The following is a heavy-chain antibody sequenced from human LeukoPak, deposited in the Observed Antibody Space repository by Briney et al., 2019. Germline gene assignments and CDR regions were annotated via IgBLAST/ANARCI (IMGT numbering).Heavy chain of an antibody. CDR3: AKDPLRNYYDSSGYFGWVDY. CDR1: GGSFSGYY. D-gene: IGHD3-22*01. V-gene: IGHV4-34*01. Sequence: PSETLSLTCAVYGGSFSGYYWSWIRQPPGKGLEWIGEINHSGSTNYNPSLKSRVTISVDRSKNQFSLKLTSVTAADTAVYYCAKDPLRNYYDSSGYFGWVDYWGQGTLVTVSS. CDR2: INHSGST. J-gene: IGHJ4*02.